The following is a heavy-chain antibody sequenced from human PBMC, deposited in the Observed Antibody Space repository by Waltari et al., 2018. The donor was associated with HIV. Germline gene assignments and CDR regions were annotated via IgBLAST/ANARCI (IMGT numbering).Heavy chain of an antibody. J-gene: IGHJ4*02. CDR3: ARVRSTMGRFQGFDY. Sequence: EVQLVETGGGLFQPGGSLRLSCSASGLTVRSKFMHWVRQASGKGLEWVSLIYNNNSTYYADAVKGRFTISRDNSKNTLYLQMNSLRAEDTTVYYCARVRSTMGRFQGFDYWGQGTLVTVSS. V-gene: IGHV3-53*02. D-gene: IGHD1-26*01. CDR1: GLTVRSKF. CDR2: IYNNNST.